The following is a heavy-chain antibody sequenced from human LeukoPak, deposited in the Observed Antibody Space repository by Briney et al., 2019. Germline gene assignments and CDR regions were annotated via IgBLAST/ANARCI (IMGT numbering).Heavy chain of an antibody. J-gene: IGHJ4*02. CDR2: GHYSGNT. CDR3: AKWASDNRTFDL. Sequence: SETLSLTCTVSGTSITSYYWNWIRQAPGQGPEWIGYGHYSGNTKYNPLLKSRVTISVDTSKNQFSLRLSSVAAADTAVYFCAKWASDNRTFDLWGQGTLVTVSS. V-gene: IGHV4-59*08. CDR1: GTSITSYY. D-gene: IGHD2-8*01.